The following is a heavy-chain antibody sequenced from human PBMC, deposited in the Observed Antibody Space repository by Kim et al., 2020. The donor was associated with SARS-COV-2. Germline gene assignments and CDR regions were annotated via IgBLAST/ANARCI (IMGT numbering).Heavy chain of an antibody. CDR2: INPSGGST. Sequence: ASVKVSCKASGYTFTSYYMHWVRQAPGQGLEWMGIINPSGGSTSYAQKFQGRVTMTRDTSTSTVYMELSSLRSEDTAVYYCARDPPPLAGSGSYYFVEYGMDVWGQGTTVTVSS. CDR1: GYTFTSYY. CDR3: ARDPPPLAGSGSYYFVEYGMDV. V-gene: IGHV1-46*01. D-gene: IGHD3-10*01. J-gene: IGHJ6*01.